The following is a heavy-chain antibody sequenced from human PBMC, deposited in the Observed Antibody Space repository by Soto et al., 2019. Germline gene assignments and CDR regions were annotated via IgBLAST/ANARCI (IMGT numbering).Heavy chain of an antibody. J-gene: IGHJ1*01. CDR3: AKDGEWGISREYQLLLSPRPVLGAEYFQH. CDR2: ISGSGGST. V-gene: IGHV3-23*01. Sequence: GGSLRLSCAASGFTFSSYAMSWVRQAPGKGLEWVSAISGSGGSTYYADSVKGRFTISRDNSKNTLYLQMNSLRAEDTAVYYCAKDGEWGISREYQLLLSPRPVLGAEYFQHWGQGTLVTVSS. CDR1: GFTFSSYA. D-gene: IGHD2-2*01.